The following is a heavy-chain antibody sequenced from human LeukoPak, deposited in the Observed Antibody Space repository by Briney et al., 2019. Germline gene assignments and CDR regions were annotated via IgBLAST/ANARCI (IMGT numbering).Heavy chain of an antibody. CDR2: IYTSGST. J-gene: IGHJ5*02. CDR3: ARDLKGGYSSSWYWFDP. V-gene: IGHV4-4*07. D-gene: IGHD6-13*01. CDR1: GGSISSYY. Sequence: SETLSLTCTVSGGSISSYYWSWIRQPAGKGLEWIGRIYTSGSTNYNPSLKSRVTMSVDTSKNQFSLKLSSVTAADTAVYYCARDLKGGYSSSWYWFDPWGQGTLVTVFS.